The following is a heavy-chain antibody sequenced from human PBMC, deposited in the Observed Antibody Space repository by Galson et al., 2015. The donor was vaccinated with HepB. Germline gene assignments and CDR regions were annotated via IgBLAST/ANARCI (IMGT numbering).Heavy chain of an antibody. J-gene: IGHJ4*02. CDR2: ISYDGRST. CDR1: GFSFSTYG. D-gene: IGHD6-19*01. V-gene: IGHV3-30*18. Sequence: SLRLSCAASGFSFSTYGMHWVRQAPGKGLEWVAVISYDGRSTYYADSVKGRFTIFRDNSKNTLYLQMNSLRAEDTAVYYCAKELSCYMGVAGTKEGWGFFDYSGPGTLVTVSS. CDR3: AKELSCYMGVAGTKEGWGFFDY.